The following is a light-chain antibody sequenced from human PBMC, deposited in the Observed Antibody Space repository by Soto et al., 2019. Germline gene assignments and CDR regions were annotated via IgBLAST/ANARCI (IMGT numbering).Light chain of an antibody. V-gene: IGKV1-33*01. CDR2: DAS. Sequence: DIQMTQSPSSLSASVGDRVTITCQASQDISNYLNWYQQRPGKAPKLLIYDASNLETGVPSRFSGRGSGTDFTFTISSLQPEDIATYYCQQYDNLPPLTVGGGTKVEIK. CDR1: QDISNY. CDR3: QQYDNLPPLT. J-gene: IGKJ4*01.